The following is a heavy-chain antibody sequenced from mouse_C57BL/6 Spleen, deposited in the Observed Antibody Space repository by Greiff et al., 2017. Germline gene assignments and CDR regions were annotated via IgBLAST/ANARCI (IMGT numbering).Heavy chain of an antibody. Sequence: EVQLQQSGPGLVKPSQSLSLTCSVTGYSITSGYYWNWIRQFPGNKLEWMGYISYDGSNNYNPSLKNRISITRDTSKNQFFLKLNSVTTEDTATYYCARSSGYESYFDYWGQGTTLTVSS. CDR2: ISYDGSN. CDR3: ARSSGYESYFDY. V-gene: IGHV3-6*01. J-gene: IGHJ2*01. D-gene: IGHD3-2*02. CDR1: GYSITSGYY.